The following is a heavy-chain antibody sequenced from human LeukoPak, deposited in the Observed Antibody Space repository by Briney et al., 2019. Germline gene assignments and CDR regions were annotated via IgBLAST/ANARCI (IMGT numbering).Heavy chain of an antibody. Sequence: SVKVSCKTSGYTFTRYGISWVRQAPGQGLEWMGRIIPIFGTANYAQKFQGRVTITTDESTSTAYMELSSLRSEDTAVYYCARGTKGGIVGATGAFDIWGQGTMVTVSS. CDR1: GYTFTRYG. CDR2: IIPIFGTA. V-gene: IGHV1-69*05. J-gene: IGHJ3*02. CDR3: ARGTKGGIVGATGAFDI. D-gene: IGHD1-26*01.